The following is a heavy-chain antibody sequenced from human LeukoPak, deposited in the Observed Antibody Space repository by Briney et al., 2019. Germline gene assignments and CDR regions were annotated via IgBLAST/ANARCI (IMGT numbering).Heavy chain of an antibody. D-gene: IGHD3-10*01. Sequence: GASVKVSCKASGYAFTSYGITWVRQAPGQGLEWMGWINTYNGNTNYAQKFQGRVTMTTDTSTSTAYLELKSLRSDDTAVYYCAREVSSLLRGVIVTSWVDPWGQGTLVTVSS. CDR2: INTYNGNT. V-gene: IGHV1-18*01. CDR1: GYAFTSYG. J-gene: IGHJ5*02. CDR3: AREVSSLLRGVIVTSWVDP.